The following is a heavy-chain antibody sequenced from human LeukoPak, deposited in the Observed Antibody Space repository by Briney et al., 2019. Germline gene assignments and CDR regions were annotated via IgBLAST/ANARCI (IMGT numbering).Heavy chain of an antibody. V-gene: IGHV4-39*07. J-gene: IGHJ5*02. CDR1: GGSISSYY. D-gene: IGHD6-19*01. Sequence: SETLSLTCTVSGGSISSYYWGWIRQPPGRGLEWIGSIYYSGSTYYNPSLKSRVTISVDTSKNQFSLKLSSVTAADTAVYYCARDQYSSGWDLNWFDPWGQGTLVTVSS. CDR2: IYYSGST. CDR3: ARDQYSSGWDLNWFDP.